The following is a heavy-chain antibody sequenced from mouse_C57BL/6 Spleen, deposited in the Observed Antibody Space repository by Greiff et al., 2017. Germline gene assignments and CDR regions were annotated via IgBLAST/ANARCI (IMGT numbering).Heavy chain of an antibody. J-gene: IGHJ4*01. D-gene: IGHD1-1*02. V-gene: IGHV5-16*01. CDR2: INYDGSST. CDR3: ARDRGSAMDY. Sequence: EVHLVESEGGLVQPGSSMKLSCTASGFTFSDYYMAWVRQVPEKGLEWVANINYDGSSTFYLDSLKSRFIISRDNAKNILCLQMSSLKSEDTATYYCARDRGSAMDYWGQGTSVTVSS. CDR1: GFTFSDYY.